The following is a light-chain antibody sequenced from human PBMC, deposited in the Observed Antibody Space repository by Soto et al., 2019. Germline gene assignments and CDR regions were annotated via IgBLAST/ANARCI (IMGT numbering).Light chain of an antibody. CDR1: QSVSNNY. V-gene: IGKV3-20*01. J-gene: IGKJ1*01. CDR2: GAS. Sequence: EIVLTQSPGTLSLSPGGRATLSCRASQSVSNNYLAWYQQKPGQAPRLLIYGASNRATGIPDRFSGGGSGTDFTLTISRLEPEDFAVYYCQQYNNWPRTFGQGTKV. CDR3: QQYNNWPRT.